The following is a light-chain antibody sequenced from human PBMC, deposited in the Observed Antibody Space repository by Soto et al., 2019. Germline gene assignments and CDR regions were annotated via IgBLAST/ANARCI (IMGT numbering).Light chain of an antibody. J-gene: IGKJ1*01. CDR2: DAS. CDR3: QQYEGFSRT. CDR1: QSISSW. Sequence: QMTQSPSTLSASVGDRVTITCRASQSISSWLAWYQQKPGKAPNLLIYDASSLESGVPPRFSGSGSGTEFTLTISSLQTDDFATYYCQQYEGFSRTFGQGTKVDIK. V-gene: IGKV1-5*01.